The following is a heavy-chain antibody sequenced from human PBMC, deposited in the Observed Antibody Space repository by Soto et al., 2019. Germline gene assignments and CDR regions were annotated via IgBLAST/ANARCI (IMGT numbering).Heavy chain of an antibody. J-gene: IGHJ4*02. CDR2: IYYSGST. CDR1: GGSISSYY. CDR3: ARRYGGNLDY. D-gene: IGHD4-17*01. Sequence: SETLSLTCTVSGGSISSYYWIWIRQPPGKGLEWIGSIYYSGSTNYNPSLKSRVTISVDTSKNQFSLKLSSVTAADTAVYYCARRYGGNLDYWGQGTLVTVSS. V-gene: IGHV4-59*08.